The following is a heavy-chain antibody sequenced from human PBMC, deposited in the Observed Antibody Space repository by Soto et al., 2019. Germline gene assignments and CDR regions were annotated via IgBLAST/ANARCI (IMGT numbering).Heavy chain of an antibody. Sequence: ASVKVSCKASGYTFTGYYMHWVRQAPGQGLEWMGWINPNSGGTNYAQKFQGRVTMTRDTSISTAYMELSRLRSDVTAVYYCARDLMVRGVYYGMDVWGQGTTVTVSS. D-gene: IGHD3-10*01. CDR3: ARDLMVRGVYYGMDV. CDR2: INPNSGGT. V-gene: IGHV1-2*02. J-gene: IGHJ6*02. CDR1: GYTFTGYY.